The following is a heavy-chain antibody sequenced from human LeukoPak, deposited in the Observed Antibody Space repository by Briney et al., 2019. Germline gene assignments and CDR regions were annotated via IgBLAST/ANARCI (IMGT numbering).Heavy chain of an antibody. Sequence: ASVKVSCKASGYTFTSYYMHWVRQAPGQGLEWMGIINPSGGSTSYAQKFQGRGTMTRGTSISTAYMELSRLRSDDTAVYYCARDLVLRFLEWLLHYYFDYWGQGTLVTVSS. V-gene: IGHV1-46*01. D-gene: IGHD3-3*01. CDR1: GYTFTSYY. CDR2: INPSGGST. CDR3: ARDLVLRFLEWLLHYYFDY. J-gene: IGHJ4*02.